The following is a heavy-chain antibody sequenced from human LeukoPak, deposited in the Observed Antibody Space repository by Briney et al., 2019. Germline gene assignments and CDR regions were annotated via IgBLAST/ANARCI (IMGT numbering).Heavy chain of an antibody. CDR2: ISGSGSTI. V-gene: IGHV3-23*01. J-gene: IGHJ4*02. CDR1: GFTFSSYG. CDR3: ASPPTPSRVGARNY. D-gene: IGHD1-26*01. Sequence: GGSLRLSCAASGFTFSSYGMGWVRQAPGKGLEWVSAISGSGSTIYYADSVRGRFTISRDNTNNSLYLQMNSLRAEDTAVYYCASPPTPSRVGARNYWGQGALVTVSS.